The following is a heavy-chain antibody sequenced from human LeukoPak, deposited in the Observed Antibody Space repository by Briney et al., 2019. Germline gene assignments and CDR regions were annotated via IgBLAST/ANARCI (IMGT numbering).Heavy chain of an antibody. Sequence: SETLSLTCAVYGGSFSGYYWSWIRQPPGKGLEWIGEINHSGSTNYNPSLKSRVTTSVDTSKNQFSLKLSSVTAADTAVYYCARGWFGELNWFDPWGQGTLVTVSS. D-gene: IGHD3-10*01. V-gene: IGHV4-34*01. J-gene: IGHJ5*02. CDR1: GGSFSGYY. CDR3: ARGWFGELNWFDP. CDR2: INHSGST.